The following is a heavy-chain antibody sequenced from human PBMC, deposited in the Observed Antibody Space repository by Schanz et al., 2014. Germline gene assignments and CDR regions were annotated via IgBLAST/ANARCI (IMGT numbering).Heavy chain of an antibody. J-gene: IGHJ4*02. CDR1: GFTVSSNY. V-gene: IGHV3-66*01. Sequence: EVQLVESGGGLVQPGGSLRLSCAASGFTVSSNYMSWVRQAPGKGLEWVSFIYSGGTTYYADSVKGRFTISRDNSKNTLYLQMNSLRAEDTAVYFCARVTTSPYSGSYYFDYWGQGTLVTVSS. CDR3: ARVTTSPYSGSYYFDY. CDR2: IYSGGTT. D-gene: IGHD1-26*01.